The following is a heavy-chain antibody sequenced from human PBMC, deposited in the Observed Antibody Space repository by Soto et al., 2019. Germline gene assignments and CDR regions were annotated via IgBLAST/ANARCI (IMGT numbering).Heavy chain of an antibody. CDR1: GFTFSSYG. CDR2: IWYDGSNK. J-gene: IGHJ6*02. CDR3: ARDIVVVPAAMNQYYYYYGMDV. Sequence: GGSLRLSCAASGFTFSSYGMHWVRQAPGKGLEWVAVIWYDGSNKYYADSVKGRFTISRDNSKNTPYLQMNSLRAEDTAVYYCARDIVVVPAAMNQYYYYYGMDVWGQGTTVTVSS. D-gene: IGHD2-2*01. V-gene: IGHV3-33*01.